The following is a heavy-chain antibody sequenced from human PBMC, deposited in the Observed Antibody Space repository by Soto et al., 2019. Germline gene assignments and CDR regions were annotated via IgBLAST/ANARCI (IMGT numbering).Heavy chain of an antibody. J-gene: IGHJ4*02. CDR3: ERADSNGKKHLLSHNYFDY. D-gene: IGHD2-21*01. Sequence: SETLSLTCTVSGGSISSYYWSWIRQPPGKGLEWIGYIYYSGSTNYNPSLKSRVTISVDTSKNQFSLKLSSVTAADTAVYYRERADSNGKKHLLSHNYFDYWGQGTMVTAS. CDR1: GGSISSYY. V-gene: IGHV4-59*01. CDR2: IYYSGST.